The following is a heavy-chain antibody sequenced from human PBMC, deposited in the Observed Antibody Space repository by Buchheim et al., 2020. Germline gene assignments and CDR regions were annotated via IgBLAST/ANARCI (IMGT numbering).Heavy chain of an antibody. V-gene: IGHV1-69*01. J-gene: IGHJ5*02. CDR1: GYIFKNYY. D-gene: IGHD6-13*01. CDR3: ARQTGIAAAGNNWFDP. Sequence: QVQLVQSGAEVKKPGASVKVSCKASGYIFKNYYVHWVRQAPGQGLEWMGGIIPIFGTANYAQKFQGRVTITADESTSPAYMELSSLRSEDTAVYYCARQTGIAAAGNNWFDPWGQGTL. CDR2: IIPIFGTA.